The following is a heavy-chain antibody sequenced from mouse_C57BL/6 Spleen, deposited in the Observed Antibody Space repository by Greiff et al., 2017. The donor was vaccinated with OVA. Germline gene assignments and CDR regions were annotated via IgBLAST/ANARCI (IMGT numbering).Heavy chain of an antibody. Sequence: EVQLQESGGGLVQPGGSMKLSCVASGFTFSNYWMNWVRQSPEKGLEWVAQIRLKSDNYATHYAESVKGRFTISRDDSKSSVYLQMNNLRAEDTGIYYCTAGTTGYWGQGTTLTVSS. J-gene: IGHJ2*01. CDR2: IRLKSDNYAT. V-gene: IGHV6-3*01. D-gene: IGHD2-12*01. CDR1: GFTFSNYW. CDR3: TAGTTGY.